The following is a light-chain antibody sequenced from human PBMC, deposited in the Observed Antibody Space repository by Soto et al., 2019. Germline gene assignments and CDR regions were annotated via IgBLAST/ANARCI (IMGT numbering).Light chain of an antibody. V-gene: IGKV4-1*01. J-gene: IGKJ2*01. CDR1: QTVFHSSYNKDF. CDR3: QQYYSSVT. CDR2: WAS. Sequence: DIVMTQSPDSLTVSLGERATINCKSSQTVFHSSYNKDFVAWYQQKPGQPPKLLFYWASTRESGVPARFSCGGSGTDFFLTISSLQPEDVAVYYCQQYYSSVTFGQGTKLEIK.